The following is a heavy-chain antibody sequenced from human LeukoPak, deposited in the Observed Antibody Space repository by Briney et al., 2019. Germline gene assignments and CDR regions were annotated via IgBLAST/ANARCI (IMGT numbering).Heavy chain of an antibody. Sequence: GGSLRLSCAASGFTFGSYWMSWVRQAPGKGLEWVANIKQDGSEKYYVDSVKGRFTISRDNAKNSLYLQMNSLRAEDTAVYYCARFHYYDSSHDDAFDIWGQGTMVTVSS. V-gene: IGHV3-7*03. CDR3: ARFHYYDSSHDDAFDI. CDR1: GFTFGSYW. J-gene: IGHJ3*02. D-gene: IGHD3-22*01. CDR2: IKQDGSEK.